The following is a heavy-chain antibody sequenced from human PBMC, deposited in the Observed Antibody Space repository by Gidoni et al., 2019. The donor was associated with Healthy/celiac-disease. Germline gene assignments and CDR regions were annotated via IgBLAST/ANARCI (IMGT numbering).Heavy chain of an antibody. CDR1: GGSISSGGYY. CDR2: IYYSGST. CDR3: ARALRFYGDPAVNAFDI. Sequence: QVQLQESGPGLVKPSQTLSLTCTVSGGSISSGGYYWSWIRQHPGKGLEWIGYIYYSGSTYYNPSLKSRVTISVDTSKNQFSLKLSSVTAADTAVYYCARALRFYGDPAVNAFDIWGQGTMVTVSS. V-gene: IGHV4-31*03. J-gene: IGHJ3*02. D-gene: IGHD4-17*01.